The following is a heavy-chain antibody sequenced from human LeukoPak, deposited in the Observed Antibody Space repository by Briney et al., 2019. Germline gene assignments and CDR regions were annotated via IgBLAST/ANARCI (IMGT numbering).Heavy chain of an antibody. CDR3: ARQMATTYHNWFDP. J-gene: IGHJ5*02. V-gene: IGHV7-4-1*02. CDR1: GYTFTSYA. D-gene: IGHD5-24*01. Sequence: PSVKVSCKASGYTFTSYAMNWVRQAPGQGLEWMGWINTNTGNPTYAQGFTGRFVFSLDTSVSTAYLQISSLKAKDTAVYYCARQMATTYHNWFDPWGQGTMVTVSS. CDR2: INTNTGNP.